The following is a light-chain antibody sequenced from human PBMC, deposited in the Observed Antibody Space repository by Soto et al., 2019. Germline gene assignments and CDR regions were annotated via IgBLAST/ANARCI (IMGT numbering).Light chain of an antibody. V-gene: IGKV1-5*03. CDR1: QSIFSW. CDR2: KAS. Sequence: DFQMTQSPSTLSASVGDRVSITCRASQSIFSWLAWYQQKPGKAPKLLIYKASSLESGVPSRYSGSGSGTEFTLTISGLQPDDLATYYCQQYNSFPYSFGQGTKLEIK. J-gene: IGKJ2*03. CDR3: QQYNSFPYS.